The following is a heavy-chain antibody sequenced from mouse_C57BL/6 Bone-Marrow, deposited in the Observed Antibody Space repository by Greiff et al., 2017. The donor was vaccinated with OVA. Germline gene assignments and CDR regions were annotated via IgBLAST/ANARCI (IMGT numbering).Heavy chain of an antibody. Sequence: EVKLMESGAALVRPGASVKLSCTASGFNIKDDYMHWVKQRPEPGLEWIGWIDPENGETDYASKFQGKATITADTSSNTAYLQLSSLKSEDTAVYYCTTGLYFDVWGTGTTVTVSS. V-gene: IGHV14-4*01. J-gene: IGHJ1*03. CDR1: GFNIKDDY. CDR2: IDPENGET. CDR3: TTGLYFDV.